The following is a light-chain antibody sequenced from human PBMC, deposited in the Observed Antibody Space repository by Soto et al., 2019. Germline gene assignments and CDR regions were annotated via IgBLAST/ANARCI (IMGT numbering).Light chain of an antibody. Sequence: DIQMTQSPSSLSSSVGDIFTITCRASQSISSYLNWYQQKPGKAPKLLIYDASNLETGVPSRFSGSGSGTDFTFTISSLQPEDIATYYCQQYDNLPLTFGGGTKVDI. CDR2: DAS. CDR3: QQYDNLPLT. CDR1: QSISSY. V-gene: IGKV1-33*01. J-gene: IGKJ4*01.